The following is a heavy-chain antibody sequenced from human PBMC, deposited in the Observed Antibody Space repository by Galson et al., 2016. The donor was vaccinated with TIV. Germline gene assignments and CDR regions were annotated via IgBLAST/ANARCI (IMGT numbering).Heavy chain of an antibody. J-gene: IGHJ4*02. CDR2: IKDDGSDN. Sequence: SLRLSCAASGFAFSNYWMSWVRQAPGKGLEWVANIKDDGSDNNYVDSVWGRFTISRDNAKNSLFLQINSLRVEDTAVYYCAREIRGGTTDLDYWGQGTLVTVSS. CDR3: AREIRGGTTDLDY. D-gene: IGHD1-14*01. V-gene: IGHV3-7*01. CDR1: GFAFSNYW.